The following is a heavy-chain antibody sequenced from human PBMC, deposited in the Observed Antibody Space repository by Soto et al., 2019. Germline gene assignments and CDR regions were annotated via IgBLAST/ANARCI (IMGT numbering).Heavy chain of an antibody. D-gene: IGHD3-22*01. CDR1: GFTFSSYG. Sequence: GGSLRLSCAASGFTFSSYGMHWVRQAPGKGLEWVAVIWYDGSNKYYADSVKGRFTISRDNSKNTLYLQMNSLKAEDTAVYYCARDYDSSGYPRYYFDYWGQGTLVTVSS. J-gene: IGHJ4*02. V-gene: IGHV3-33*01. CDR2: IWYDGSNK. CDR3: ARDYDSSGYPRYYFDY.